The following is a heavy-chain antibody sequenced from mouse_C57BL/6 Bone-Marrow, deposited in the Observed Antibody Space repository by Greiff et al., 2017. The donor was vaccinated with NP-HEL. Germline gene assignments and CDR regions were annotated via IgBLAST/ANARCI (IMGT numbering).Heavy chain of an antibody. V-gene: IGHV1-78*01. CDR2: IYPRDGST. D-gene: IGHD1-1*01. J-gene: IGHJ3*01. Sequence: VQLQQSDAELVKPGASVKISCKASGYTFTDYTIHWVKQRPEQGLEWIGYIYPRDGSTKYNEKFKGKATLTADKASSTAYMQLNSLTSEDSAVYFCASGASSAVGADAYWGPGTPVTVSA. CDR1: GYTFTDYT. CDR3: ASGASSAVGADAY.